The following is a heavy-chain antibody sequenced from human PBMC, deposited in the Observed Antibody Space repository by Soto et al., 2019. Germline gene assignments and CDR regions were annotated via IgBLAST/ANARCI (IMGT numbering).Heavy chain of an antibody. CDR2: ISSSSSYI. D-gene: IGHD6-19*01. J-gene: IGHJ4*02. CDR1: GFTFSSYS. Sequence: EVQLVESGGGLVKPGGSLRLSCAASGFTFSSYSMNWVRQAPGKGLEWVSSISSSSSYIYYADSVKGRFTISRDNAKNSLYLQMNRLRAEDTAVYYCARGMAAVAGRVYWGQGTLVTVSS. V-gene: IGHV3-21*01. CDR3: ARGMAAVAGRVY.